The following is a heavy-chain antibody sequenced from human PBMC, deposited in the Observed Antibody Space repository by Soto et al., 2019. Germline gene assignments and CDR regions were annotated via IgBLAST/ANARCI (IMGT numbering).Heavy chain of an antibody. D-gene: IGHD1-7*01. J-gene: IGHJ6*02. V-gene: IGHV1-24*01. CDR3: ATDLREGTTGGSYYYGMDV. Sequence: ASVKVSCKVSGSTLTELSMHWVRQAPGKGLEWMGGFDPEDGETIYAQKFQGRVTMTEDTSTDTVYMELSSLRFEDTAVFYFATDLREGTTGGSYYYGMDVWGQGTTVTVSS. CDR1: GSTLTELS. CDR2: FDPEDGET.